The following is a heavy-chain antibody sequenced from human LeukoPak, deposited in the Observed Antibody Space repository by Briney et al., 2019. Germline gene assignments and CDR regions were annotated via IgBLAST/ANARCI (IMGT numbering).Heavy chain of an antibody. CDR2: IYDRRST. CDR3: ARQCEG. Sequence: SDTLSPTCCVSGGSIRSSYYWCGWIRPRPGKGLEWVGSIYDRRSTHYHPSLNTRVTISVHTSKNQFSLKLNAVTAGDTTVFYCARQCEGWGGGRLLT. V-gene: IGHV4-39*01. CDR1: GGSIRSSYYW. J-gene: IGHJ4*02.